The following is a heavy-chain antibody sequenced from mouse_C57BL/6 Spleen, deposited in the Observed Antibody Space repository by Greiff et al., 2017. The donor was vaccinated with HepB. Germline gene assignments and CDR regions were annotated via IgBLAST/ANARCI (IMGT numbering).Heavy chain of an antibody. V-gene: IGHV5-4*03. CDR1: GFTFSSYA. D-gene: IGHD3-2*02. Sequence: EVKLMESGGGLVKPGGSLKLSCAASGFTFSSYAMSWVRQTPEKRLEWVATISDGGSYTYYPDNVKGRFTISIDNAKNNLYLQMSHLKSEDTAMYYCARYLGSSGPHYFDYWGQGTTLTVSS. CDR2: ISDGGSYT. CDR3: ARYLGSSGPHYFDY. J-gene: IGHJ2*01.